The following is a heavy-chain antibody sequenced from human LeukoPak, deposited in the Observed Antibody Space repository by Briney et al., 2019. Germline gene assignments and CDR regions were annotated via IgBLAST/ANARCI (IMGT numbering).Heavy chain of an antibody. CDR2: ISYDGSNK. CDR1: GFTFSSYA. CDR3: ASRGGIAARPFDY. V-gene: IGHV3-30*04. D-gene: IGHD6-6*01. Sequence: GGSLRLSCAASGFTFSSYAMHWVRQAPGKGLEWVAVISYDGSNKYYADSVKGRFTISRDNSKNTLYLQMNSLRAEDTAVYYCASRGGIAARPFDYWGQGTLVTVSS. J-gene: IGHJ4*02.